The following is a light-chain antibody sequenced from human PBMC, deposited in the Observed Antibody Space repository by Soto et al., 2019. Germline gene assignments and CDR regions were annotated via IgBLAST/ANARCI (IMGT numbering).Light chain of an antibody. Sequence: EIVLTQSPAALSLSPGERETVSCRVSQGVGSTLASYQQLPGHPPRRLIYDTSNRATGIPARFSGSGSGTAFTLTTSSLEPEDFAVYYCQQRSDWPLTFGGGTKVDIK. CDR2: DTS. CDR3: QQRSDWPLT. V-gene: IGKV3-11*01. CDR1: QGVGST. J-gene: IGKJ4*01.